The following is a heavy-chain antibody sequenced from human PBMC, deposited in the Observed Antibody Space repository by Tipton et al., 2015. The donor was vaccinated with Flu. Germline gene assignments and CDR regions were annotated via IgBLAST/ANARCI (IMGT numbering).Heavy chain of an antibody. CDR3: ARGDGHNGFDY. Sequence: TLSLTCTVSGGSISSYYWSWIRQPPGKGLEWIGYIYYSGSTNYNPSLKSRVTISVDTSKNQFSLKLSSVTAADTAVYYCARGDGHNGFDYSGQGTLVTVSS. D-gene: IGHD5-24*01. V-gene: IGHV4-59*01. J-gene: IGHJ4*02. CDR1: GGSISSYY. CDR2: IYYSGST.